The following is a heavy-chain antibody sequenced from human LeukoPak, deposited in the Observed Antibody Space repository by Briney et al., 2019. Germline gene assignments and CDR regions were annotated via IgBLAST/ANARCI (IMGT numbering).Heavy chain of an antibody. Sequence: GGSLRLSCAASGFTFSNAWMSWVRQAPGKGLEWVGRIKSKSDGGTTDYAAPVKGRFTISRDDSKNTLYLQMNSLKTEDTAVYYCFTKKYSNYMDVWGKGTTVTISS. D-gene: IGHD2-15*01. CDR1: GFTFSNAW. V-gene: IGHV3-15*01. J-gene: IGHJ6*03. CDR2: IKSKSDGGTT. CDR3: FTKKYSNYMDV.